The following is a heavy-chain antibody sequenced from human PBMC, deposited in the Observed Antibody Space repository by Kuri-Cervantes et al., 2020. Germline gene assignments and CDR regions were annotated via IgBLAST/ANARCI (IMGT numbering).Heavy chain of an antibody. CDR3: ARVEWELRPGWFDP. CDR1: GYSISSGYY. CDR2: IYHSGST. Sequence: SETLSLTCTVSGYSISSGYYWGWIRQPPRKGLEWIGSIYHSGSTYYNPSLKSRVTISVDTSKNQFSLKLSSVTAADTAVYYCARVEWELRPGWFDPWGQGTLVTVSS. J-gene: IGHJ5*02. D-gene: IGHD1-26*01. V-gene: IGHV4-38-2*02.